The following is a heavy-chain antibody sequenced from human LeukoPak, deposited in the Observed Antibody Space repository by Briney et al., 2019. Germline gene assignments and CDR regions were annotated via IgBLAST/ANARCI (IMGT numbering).Heavy chain of an antibody. CDR2: IYYSGST. J-gene: IGHJ4*01. V-gene: IGHV4-39*01. D-gene: IGHD6-13*01. Sequence: SETLSLTCTVSGGSVSSSGYYWGWIRQPPGKGLEGIGSIYYSGSTYYNPSRKSRVSISVYTSKTPSSLNLTSVTAADTAVYFCARPGIAATGTFDCWGHGTLVTASS. CDR1: GGSVSSSGYY. CDR3: ARPGIAATGTFDC.